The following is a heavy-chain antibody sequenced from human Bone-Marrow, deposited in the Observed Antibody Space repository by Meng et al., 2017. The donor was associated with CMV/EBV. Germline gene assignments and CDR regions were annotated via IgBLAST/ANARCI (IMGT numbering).Heavy chain of an antibody. CDR2: TYYRSKWYN. Sequence: LRLSCAISGDSVSSNSAAWNWIRQSPSRGLEWLGRTYYRSKWYNDYAVSVKSRITINPDTSKNQFSLKLSSVTAADTAVYYCARGYSNYRYYYGMDVWGQGTTVTVSS. J-gene: IGHJ6*02. D-gene: IGHD4-11*01. CDR1: GDSVSSNSAA. CDR3: ARGYSNYRYYYGMDV. V-gene: IGHV6-1*01.